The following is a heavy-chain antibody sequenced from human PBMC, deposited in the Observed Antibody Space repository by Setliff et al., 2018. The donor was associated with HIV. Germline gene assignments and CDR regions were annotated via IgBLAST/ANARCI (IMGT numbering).Heavy chain of an antibody. J-gene: IGHJ4*02. CDR1: GASISSGGFY. D-gene: IGHD2-8*01. V-gene: IGHV4-31*03. Sequence: SETLSLTCTVSGASISSGGFYWSWIRQHPGKGLEWIGYTYYSGSTYYNPSLKSRVTISIDTSENQFSLKLSSVTAADTAVYFCARGTYYNGGHLPLDSWGQGALVTVSS. CDR2: TYYSGST. CDR3: ARGTYYNGGHLPLDS.